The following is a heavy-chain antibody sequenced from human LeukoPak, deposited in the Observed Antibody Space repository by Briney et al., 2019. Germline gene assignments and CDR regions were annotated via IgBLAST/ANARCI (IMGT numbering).Heavy chain of an antibody. CDR2: IYYTGST. V-gene: IGHV4-39*07. J-gene: IGHJ3*02. Sequence: PSETLSLTCTVSGGSISSSDYYWGWIRQSPGKGLEWIGSIYYTGSTYYNPSLKSRVTISVDTSKNQFSLKLSSMTAADTAVYFCARAFDRSGSHYAFDMWGQGTMVTVSS. D-gene: IGHD3-22*01. CDR3: ARAFDRSGSHYAFDM. CDR1: GGSISSSDYY.